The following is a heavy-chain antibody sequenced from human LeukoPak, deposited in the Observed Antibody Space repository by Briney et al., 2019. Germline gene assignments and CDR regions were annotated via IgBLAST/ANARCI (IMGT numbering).Heavy chain of an antibody. D-gene: IGHD4-17*01. Sequence: GASVKVSCKASGGTFSSYAISWVRQAPGQGLEWMGRIIPILGIANYAQKFQGRVTITADKSTSTAYMELSSLRSEDTAVYYCARGRPPDYGDGMVDWGQGTLVTVSS. CDR3: ARGRPPDYGDGMVD. J-gene: IGHJ4*02. CDR2: IIPILGIA. CDR1: GGTFSSYA. V-gene: IGHV1-69*04.